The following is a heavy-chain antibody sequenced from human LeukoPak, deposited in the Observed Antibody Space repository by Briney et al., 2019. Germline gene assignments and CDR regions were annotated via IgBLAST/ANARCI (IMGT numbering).Heavy chain of an antibody. J-gene: IGHJ5*02. D-gene: IGHD3-10*01. CDR1: GGSISSGSYY. CDR2: IYTSGST. V-gene: IGHV4-61*02. CDR3: ARERSMVRGISWFDP. Sequence: SQTLSLTCTVSGGSISSGSYYWSWIRQPAGKGLEWIGRIYTSGSTNYNPSLKSRVTISVDTSKNQFSLKLSSVTAADTAVYXXARERSMVRGISWFDPWGQGTLVTVSS.